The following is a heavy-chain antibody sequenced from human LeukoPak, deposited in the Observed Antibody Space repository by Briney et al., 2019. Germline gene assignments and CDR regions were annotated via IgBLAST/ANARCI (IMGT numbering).Heavy chain of an antibody. Sequence: PSEALSLTCTVSGVSFSGYYWSWIRQPPGKGLEWIGEINHSGSTNYNPSLKSRVTISVDTSKNQFSLKLRSVTAADTAVYYCARTRWLQSLFDYRGQGTLVTVSS. V-gene: IGHV4-34*01. D-gene: IGHD5-24*01. CDR2: INHSGST. CDR1: GVSFSGYY. J-gene: IGHJ4*02. CDR3: ARTRWLQSLFDY.